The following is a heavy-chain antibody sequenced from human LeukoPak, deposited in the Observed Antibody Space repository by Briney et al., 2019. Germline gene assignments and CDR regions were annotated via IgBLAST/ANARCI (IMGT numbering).Heavy chain of an antibody. D-gene: IGHD2-15*01. V-gene: IGHV3-23*01. Sequence: GGSLRLSCATSGFTFNGNAMSWVRQAPGKGLEWVSAIHGSDSTTHYADSVKGRFTLFRDTSKNTLYLRMNSLRVEDTAIYYCAKDLFRWAFDFWGQGTMVTVSS. J-gene: IGHJ3*01. CDR2: IHGSDSTT. CDR1: GFTFNGNA. CDR3: AKDLFRWAFDF.